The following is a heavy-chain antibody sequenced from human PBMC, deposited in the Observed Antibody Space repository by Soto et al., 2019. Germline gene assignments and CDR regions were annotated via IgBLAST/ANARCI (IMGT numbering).Heavy chain of an antibody. CDR2: TSNSGST. J-gene: IGHJ4*02. CDR1: GGSITSSGYY. V-gene: IGHV4-31*03. Sequence: QVQLQESGPGLVKPSQTLCLTCTVSGGSITSSGYYWSWIRQHPGEGLEWIGFTSNSGSTSYNPSLKSRVTISVDTSSNQFSLNLKSVTAADTAVYYCARGGGSTKVDYWGQGTLVTVS. D-gene: IGHD2-2*01. CDR3: ARGGGSTKVDY.